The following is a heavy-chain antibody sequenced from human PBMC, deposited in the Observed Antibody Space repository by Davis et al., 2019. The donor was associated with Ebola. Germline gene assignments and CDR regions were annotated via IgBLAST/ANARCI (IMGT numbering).Heavy chain of an antibody. CDR3: ARGPWGTYFEY. J-gene: IGHJ4*02. CDR1: GYTFSSYA. V-gene: IGHV1-69*06. CDR2: IIPLVDTV. D-gene: IGHD1-1*01. Sequence: SVKVSCKASGYTFSSYAMHWVRQAPGQGLEWMGAIIPLVDTVNYAQEFQGRVTITADKSTSTAYMELSSLRSEDTAVYYCARGPWGTYFEYWGQGTLVTVSS.